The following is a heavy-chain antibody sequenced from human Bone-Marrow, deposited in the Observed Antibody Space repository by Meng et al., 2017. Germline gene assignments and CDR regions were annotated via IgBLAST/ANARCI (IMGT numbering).Heavy chain of an antibody. J-gene: IGHJ4*02. Sequence: SETLSLTCTVSGGSISSGSYYWSWIRQPAGKGREWIGRIYTSGSTNYNPSLKSRVTISVDTSKNQFSLKLSSVTAADTAVYYCARGTGYSSGWYVSYYFDYWGQGTLVTVSS. V-gene: IGHV4-61*02. CDR1: GGSISSGSYY. CDR2: IYTSGST. CDR3: ARGTGYSSGWYVSYYFDY. D-gene: IGHD6-19*01.